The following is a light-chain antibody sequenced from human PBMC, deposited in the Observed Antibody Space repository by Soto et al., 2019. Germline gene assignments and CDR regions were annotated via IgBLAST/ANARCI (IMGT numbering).Light chain of an antibody. Sequence: DIQMTQSPSSLSASVGDRVTITCRASHGISNHLAWYQQQPGKVPKLLIYVASTLQSGVPSRFSGSGSGTEFTLTISSLQPEDVATYYCQKYNSAPWTFGQGTKVEIK. V-gene: IGKV1-27*01. CDR1: HGISNH. CDR3: QKYNSAPWT. CDR2: VAS. J-gene: IGKJ1*01.